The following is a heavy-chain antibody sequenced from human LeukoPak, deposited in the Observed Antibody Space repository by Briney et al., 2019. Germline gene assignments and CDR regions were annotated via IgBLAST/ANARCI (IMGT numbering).Heavy chain of an antibody. J-gene: IGHJ4*02. D-gene: IGHD6-13*01. Sequence: GGSLRLSCAASGFTFSSYSMNWVRQAPGKGLEWVSSISSSSSYIYYADSVKGRFTISRDNAKNSLYLQMNSLRAEDTAVYYCARVLAAADQGDYWGQGTLVTVSS. V-gene: IGHV3-21*01. CDR1: GFTFSSYS. CDR2: ISSSSSYI. CDR3: ARVLAAADQGDY.